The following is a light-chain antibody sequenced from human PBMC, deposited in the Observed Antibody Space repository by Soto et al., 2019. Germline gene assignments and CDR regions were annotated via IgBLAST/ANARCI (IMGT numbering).Light chain of an antibody. V-gene: IGKV3-20*01. J-gene: IGKJ2*01. CDR1: QSLSASY. Sequence: EIVLTQSPGTLSLSPGERATLSCRASQSLSASYLAWYQQKPGQAPRLLISGASNRATGISDRFSGSGSGTDFTLTIARLEPEDFAMYYCHQYNNSPYTFGQATNLEIK. CDR2: GAS. CDR3: HQYNNSPYT.